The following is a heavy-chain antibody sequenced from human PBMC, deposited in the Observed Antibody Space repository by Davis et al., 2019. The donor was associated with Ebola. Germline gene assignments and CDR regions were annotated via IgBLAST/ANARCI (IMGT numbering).Heavy chain of an antibody. CDR3: ARDQNAYDDTSGHIDS. D-gene: IGHD3-22*01. V-gene: IGHV3-11*04. CDR2: ISSSGSSI. J-gene: IGHJ4*02. Sequence: GESLKISCAASGFTFSDYYMNWIRQAPGKGLECISYISSSGSSIYYADSVKGRFTISRDNAKSSLYLQMNGPRAEDMAVYYCARDQNAYDDTSGHIDSWGQGTLVTVSS. CDR1: GFTFSDYY.